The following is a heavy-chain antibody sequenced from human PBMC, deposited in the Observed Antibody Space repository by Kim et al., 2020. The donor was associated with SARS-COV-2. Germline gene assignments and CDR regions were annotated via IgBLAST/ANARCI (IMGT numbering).Heavy chain of an antibody. Sequence: NPTLKGRVTISVDTSKNQFSLRLSSVTAADTAVYYCARGFSTFGEDYYFDYWGQGTLVTVSS. V-gene: IGHV4-30-2*05. CDR3: ARGFSTFGEDYYFDY. D-gene: IGHD3-10*01. J-gene: IGHJ4*02.